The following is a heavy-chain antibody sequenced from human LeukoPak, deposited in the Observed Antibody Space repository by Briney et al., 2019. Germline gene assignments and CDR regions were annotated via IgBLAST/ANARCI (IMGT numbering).Heavy chain of an antibody. CDR3: ASPKDYYDSSGLDY. CDR1: GFTFSSYS. V-gene: IGHV3-48*01. J-gene: IGHJ4*02. Sequence: PGGSLRLSCAASGFTFSSYSMNWVRQAPGKGLEWVSYISSSSSTIYYADSVKGRFTISRDNSKNTLYLQMNSLRAEDTAVYYCASPKDYYDSSGLDYWGQGTLVTVSS. D-gene: IGHD3-22*01. CDR2: ISSSSSTI.